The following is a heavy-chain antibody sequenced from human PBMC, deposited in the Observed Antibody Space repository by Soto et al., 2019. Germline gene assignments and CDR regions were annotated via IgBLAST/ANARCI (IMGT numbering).Heavy chain of an antibody. CDR1: GFTFSSYG. J-gene: IGHJ4*02. Sequence: QVQLVESGGGVVQPGRSLRLSCAASGFTFSSYGMHWVRQAPGKGLEWVTGIWHDGRDQYYAESVKGRFTISRDNSKNTLSLQMNSLRVEDSAVYYCARDADRSSHFSYFDYWGQGTLVTASS. V-gene: IGHV3-33*01. CDR2: IWHDGRDQ. D-gene: IGHD3-22*01. CDR3: ARDADRSSHFSYFDY.